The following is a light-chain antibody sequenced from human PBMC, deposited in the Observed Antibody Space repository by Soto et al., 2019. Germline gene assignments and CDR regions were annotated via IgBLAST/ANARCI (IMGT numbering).Light chain of an antibody. CDR3: QQYRTSPPTWT. J-gene: IGKJ1*01. Sequence: EIVLAQSPGTLSLSPGDEARLSCRASPSVSSTYLAWHQQRPGQAPRLLIYSSSSRASGIPDRFSGSGSGTDFTLNISRLEPEDFAVYYCQQYRTSPPTWTGGQGTEVEIK. CDR1: PSVSSTY. V-gene: IGKV3-20*01. CDR2: SSS.